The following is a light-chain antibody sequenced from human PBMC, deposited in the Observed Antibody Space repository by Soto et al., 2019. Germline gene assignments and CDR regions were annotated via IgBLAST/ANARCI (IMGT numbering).Light chain of an antibody. J-gene: IGKJ1*01. CDR1: QSVDIN. Sequence: EIGLTQSPATLSVSPGDRVTLSCRASQSVDINLAWYQQKAGQAPRLLVYGASTKATDMPGRFSGRGSGTEFTLTINNLQSEDFAVYYCQQYRNWPRTVGQGTKVDIK. CDR2: GAS. V-gene: IGKV3-15*01. CDR3: QQYRNWPRT.